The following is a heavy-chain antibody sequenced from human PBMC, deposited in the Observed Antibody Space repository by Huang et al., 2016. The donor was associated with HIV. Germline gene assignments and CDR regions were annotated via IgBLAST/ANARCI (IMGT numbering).Heavy chain of an antibody. CDR2: FYFNDSDA. CDR1: RYNFAGYW. V-gene: IGHV5-51*03. CDR3: ARRRRGGFDI. J-gene: IGHJ3*02. Sequence: EVQLVQSGAEVKRPGESLKISCKGSRYNFAGYWIGWVRQMPGKGLEWTGRFYFNDSDARHSPSWQGQVTISADTSLYSSYLQWTSLRASDTAIFYCARRRRGGFDIWGQGTLVTVSS. D-gene: IGHD2-15*01.